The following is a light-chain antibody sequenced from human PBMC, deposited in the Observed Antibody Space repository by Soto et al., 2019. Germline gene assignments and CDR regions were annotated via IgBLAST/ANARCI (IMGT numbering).Light chain of an antibody. Sequence: QSALTQPASVSGSTGQSIAISCTGPSSYVGGYDYVSWYQQHPDKAPKLIIYEVTKRPSGVSNRFSGSKSGTTASLTISGLQLEDEADYFCSSHTRSSTRVFGSGTKLTV. CDR1: SSYVGGYDY. J-gene: IGLJ1*01. V-gene: IGLV2-14*01. CDR2: EVT. CDR3: SSHTRSSTRV.